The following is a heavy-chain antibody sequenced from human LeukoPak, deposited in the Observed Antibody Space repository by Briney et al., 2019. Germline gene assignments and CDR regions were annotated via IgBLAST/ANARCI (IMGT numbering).Heavy chain of an antibody. CDR2: ISYDGSNK. Sequence: GESLRLSCAASGFTFSSYAMHWVRQAPGKGLEWVAVISYDGSNKYYADSVKGRFTISRDNSKNTLYLQMNSLRAEDTAVYYCAREIQLGYGMDVWGQGTTVTVSS. CDR1: GFTFSSYA. CDR3: AREIQLGYGMDV. D-gene: IGHD5-18*01. J-gene: IGHJ6*02. V-gene: IGHV3-30-3*01.